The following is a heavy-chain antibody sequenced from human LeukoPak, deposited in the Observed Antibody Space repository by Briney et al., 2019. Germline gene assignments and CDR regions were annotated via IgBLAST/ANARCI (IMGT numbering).Heavy chain of an antibody. V-gene: IGHV1-46*01. D-gene: IGHD3-22*01. Sequence: GASVKVSCKPSGYTFTSYYMHWVRQAPGQGLEWMGIINPSGGSTSYAQKFQGRVTMTRDMSTSTVYMELSSLRSEDTAVYYCARDIKRTDSSGAPGEFDIWGQGTMVTVSS. CDR2: INPSGGST. CDR1: GYTFTSYY. CDR3: ARDIKRTDSSGAPGEFDI. J-gene: IGHJ3*02.